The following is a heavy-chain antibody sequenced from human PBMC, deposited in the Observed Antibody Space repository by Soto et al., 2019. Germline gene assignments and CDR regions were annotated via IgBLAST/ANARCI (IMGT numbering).Heavy chain of an antibody. CDR2: IIPIFSTT. J-gene: IGHJ6*02. D-gene: IGHD6-6*01. CDR1: GGTFSRKA. CDR3: ASSSASSGADYYGVDV. V-gene: IGHV1-69*01. Sequence: QVQLVQSGAEVKRPGSSVKVSCKASGGTFSRKALSWLRQAPGQGFEWMGGIIPIFSTTNYAQTFQGRVTITADESATTAYMELSGLTSEDTAVYYCASSSASSGADYYGVDVWGQGTTVTVSS.